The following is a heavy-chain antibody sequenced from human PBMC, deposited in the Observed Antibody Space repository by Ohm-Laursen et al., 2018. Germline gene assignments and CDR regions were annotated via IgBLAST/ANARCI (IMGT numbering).Heavy chain of an antibody. CDR1: GGTFSRYV. V-gene: IGHV1-69*13. D-gene: IGHD3-22*01. CDR3: ARESVDDSSGYH. CDR2: IIPIFGTA. J-gene: IGHJ4*02. Sequence: GASVKVSCKASGGTFSRYVISWVRQAPGQGLEWMGGIIPIFGTANYAQKFQGRVTITADESTSTAYMELSSLRSEDTAVYYCARESVDDSSGYHWGQGTLVTVSS.